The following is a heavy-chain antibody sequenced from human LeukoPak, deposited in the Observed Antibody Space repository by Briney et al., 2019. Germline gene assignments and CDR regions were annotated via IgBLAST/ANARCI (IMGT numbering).Heavy chain of an antibody. CDR2: INVDGSDR. D-gene: IGHD2-15*01. CDR1: GFTFSGYW. CDR3: ARDPEWPPTPPIDGIDI. J-gene: IGHJ3*02. V-gene: IGHV3-74*01. Sequence: GGSLRLSCAASGFTFSGYWMHWVRQAPGKGLVWVSGINVDGSDRRYADSVKGRFTISRDNAKNTMYLQMNSLRAEDTAVYYCARDPEWPPTPPIDGIDIWGQGTMVSVSS.